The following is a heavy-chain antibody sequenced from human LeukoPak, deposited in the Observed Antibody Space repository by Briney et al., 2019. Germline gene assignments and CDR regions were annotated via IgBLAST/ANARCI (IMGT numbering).Heavy chain of an antibody. CDR2: FDPEDGET. Sequence: ASVTVSCKVSGYTLTELSMHWVRQAPGKGLEWMGGFDPEDGETIYAQKFQGRVTMTEDTSTDTAYMELSSLRSEDTAVYYCATGYLVTAGLMDVWGQGTTVTVSS. CDR1: GYTLTELS. D-gene: IGHD6-13*01. CDR3: ATGYLVTAGLMDV. J-gene: IGHJ6*02. V-gene: IGHV1-24*01.